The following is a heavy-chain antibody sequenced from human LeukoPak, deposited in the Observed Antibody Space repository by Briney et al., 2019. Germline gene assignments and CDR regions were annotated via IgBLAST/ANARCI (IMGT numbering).Heavy chain of an antibody. D-gene: IGHD1-26*01. Sequence: ASVKVSCKASGGTFISYAISWVRQAPGQGLEWMGRIIPILGIANYAQKFQGRVTITADKSTSTAYMELSSLRSEDTAVYYCAREVEWELLGDAFDIWGQGTMVTVSS. V-gene: IGHV1-69*04. CDR1: GGTFISYA. CDR2: IIPILGIA. CDR3: AREVEWELLGDAFDI. J-gene: IGHJ3*02.